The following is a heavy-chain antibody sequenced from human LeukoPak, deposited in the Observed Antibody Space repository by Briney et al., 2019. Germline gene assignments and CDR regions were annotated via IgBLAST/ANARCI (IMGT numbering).Heavy chain of an antibody. V-gene: IGHV4-31*03. D-gene: IGHD4-11*01. Sequence: SETLSLTCTVSGGSISSGGYYWSWIRQHPGTGLEWLGYIYYSGSTYYNPSLKSRVTISVDTSKNQFSLKLSSVTAADTAVYYCARGGDYSDSNWFDPWGQGTLVTVSS. CDR1: GGSISSGGYY. J-gene: IGHJ5*02. CDR3: ARGGDYSDSNWFDP. CDR2: IYYSGST.